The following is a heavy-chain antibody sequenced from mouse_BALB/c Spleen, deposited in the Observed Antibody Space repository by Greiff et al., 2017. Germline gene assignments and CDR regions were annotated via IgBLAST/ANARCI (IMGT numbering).Heavy chain of an antibody. D-gene: IGHD2-3*01. CDR1: GYTFTSYW. J-gene: IGHJ4*01. V-gene: IGHV1S81*02. Sequence: QVQLQQPGAELVKPGASVKLSCKASGYTFTSYWMHWVKQRPGQGLEWIGEINPSNGRTNYNEKFKRKATLTVDKSSSTAYMQLSSLTSEDSAVYYCARNDGYHYAMDYWGQGTSVTVSS. CDR2: INPSNGRT. CDR3: ARNDGYHYAMDY.